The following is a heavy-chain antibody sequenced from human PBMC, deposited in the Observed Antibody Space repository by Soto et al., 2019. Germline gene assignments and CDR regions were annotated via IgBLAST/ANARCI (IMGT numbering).Heavy chain of an antibody. J-gene: IGHJ4*02. CDR3: ARSAGATPYFAY. CDR2: FYYSGST. Sequence: PSETLSLTCTVSGGSINSAGHSWGWVRQSPGKGLEWIGYFYYSGSTNYNPSLKSRVTISVDTSKNQFSLMLPSVTAADTAVYYCARSAGATPYFAYWGQGTLVTVSS. D-gene: IGHD1-26*01. CDR1: GGSINSAGHS. V-gene: IGHV4-61*08.